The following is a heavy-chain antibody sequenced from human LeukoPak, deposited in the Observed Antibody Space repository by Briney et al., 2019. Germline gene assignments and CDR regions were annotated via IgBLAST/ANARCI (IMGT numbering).Heavy chain of an antibody. V-gene: IGHV3-53*01. D-gene: IGHD3-9*01. CDR3: ARKRYDILTGGGAFDI. CDR2: IYSGGST. CDR1: GFTVSSNY. J-gene: IGHJ3*02. Sequence: GGSLRLSCAASGFTVSSNYMSWVRQAPGKGLEWVSVIYSGGSTYYADSVKGRFTISRDNSKNTLYLRMNSLRAEDTAVYYCARKRYDILTGGGAFDIWGQGTMVTVSS.